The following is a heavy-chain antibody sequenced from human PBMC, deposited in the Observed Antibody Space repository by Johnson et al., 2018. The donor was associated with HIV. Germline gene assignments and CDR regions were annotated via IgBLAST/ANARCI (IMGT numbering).Heavy chain of an antibody. Sequence: QVQLVESGGGLVKPGGSLRLSCAASGFTFSDYYMSWIRQAPGKGLEWVSSISMSGRAIYYADSVKGRFTISRYNAKHSLYLQMNRLRAEDTAVYYCAREGFVVLPAAMRLFAFDIWGQGTMVTVSS. CDR2: ISMSGRAI. D-gene: IGHD2-2*01. CDR1: GFTFSDYY. V-gene: IGHV3-11*04. CDR3: AREGFVVLPAAMRLFAFDI. J-gene: IGHJ3*02.